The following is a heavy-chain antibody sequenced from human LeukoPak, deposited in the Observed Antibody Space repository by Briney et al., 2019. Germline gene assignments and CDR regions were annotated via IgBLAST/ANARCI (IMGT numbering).Heavy chain of an antibody. D-gene: IGHD2-2*01. J-gene: IGHJ4*02. V-gene: IGHV3-43D*04. CDR2: ISWDGGST. CDR1: GFTFDDYA. Sequence: GGSLRLSCAASGFTFDDYAMHWVRQAPGKGLEWVSLISWDGGSTYYADSVKDRFTISRDNSKNSLYLQMNSLRAEDTALYYCAKGDGYCSSTSCYFDYWGQGTLVTVSS. CDR3: AKGDGYCSSTSCYFDY.